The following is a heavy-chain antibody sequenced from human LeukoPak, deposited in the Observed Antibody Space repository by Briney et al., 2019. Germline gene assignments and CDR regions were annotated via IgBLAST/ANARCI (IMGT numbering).Heavy chain of an antibody. CDR3: ARVIGGNWFDP. V-gene: IGHV3-7*01. CDR2: IKQDGSEK. CDR1: GFTFSSYC. Sequence: GGSLRLSCAASGFTFSSYCMSWVRQAPGKGLEWVANIKQDGSEKYYVDSVKGRFTISRDNAKNSLYLQMNSLRAEDTAVYYCARVIGGNWFDPWGQGTLVTVSS. D-gene: IGHD3-22*01. J-gene: IGHJ5*02.